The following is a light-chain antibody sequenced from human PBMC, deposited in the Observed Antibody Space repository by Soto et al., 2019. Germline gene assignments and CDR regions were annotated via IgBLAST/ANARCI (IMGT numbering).Light chain of an antibody. V-gene: IGKV1-5*01. CDR1: QTLSSW. J-gene: IGKJ4*01. CDR2: DVS. Sequence: DIQMTQSPSTLSASVGDRVTITCRASQTLSSWLAWYQQKPGKAPKLLIYDVSNLESGVPSRFSGSGSGTEFTLTISSLQPDDFATYYCHQYNSYSLTFGGGTKVEIK. CDR3: HQYNSYSLT.